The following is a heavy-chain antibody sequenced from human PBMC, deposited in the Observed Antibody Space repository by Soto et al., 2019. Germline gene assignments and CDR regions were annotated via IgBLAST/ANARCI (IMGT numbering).Heavy chain of an antibody. Sequence: PGGSLRLSCAVSGFNFSPYAMHWVRQTPGKGLDWVSFISYDGRNTYYADSVKGRFTISRDNSKNTLYLQMNSLRVEDTAVYFCARSRGYTYEFDYWGQGTLVTVSS. D-gene: IGHD5-18*01. CDR2: ISYDGRNT. V-gene: IGHV3-30*04. CDR1: GFNFSPYA. J-gene: IGHJ4*02. CDR3: ARSRGYTYEFDY.